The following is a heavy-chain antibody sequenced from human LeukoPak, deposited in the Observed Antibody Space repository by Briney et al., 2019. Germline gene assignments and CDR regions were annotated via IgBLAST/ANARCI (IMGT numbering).Heavy chain of an antibody. CDR2: IYYSGST. V-gene: IGHV4-39*07. CDR3: ARSVSYLYYFDY. CDR1: GGSISSSSYY. Sequence: SETLSLTCTVSGGSISSSSYYWGWIRQPPGKGLEWIGSIYYSGSTYYNPSLKSRVTISVDTSKNPFSLKLSSVTAADTAVYYCARSVSYLYYFDYWGQGTLVTVSS. J-gene: IGHJ4*02. D-gene: IGHD1-26*01.